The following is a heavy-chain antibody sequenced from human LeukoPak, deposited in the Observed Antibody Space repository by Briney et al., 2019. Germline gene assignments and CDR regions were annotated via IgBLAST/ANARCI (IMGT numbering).Heavy chain of an antibody. CDR2: INHSGST. D-gene: IGHD2-15*01. CDR3: ARGETYCSGGSCYENWFDP. J-gene: IGHJ5*02. Sequence: ASETLSLTCAVYGGSFSGYYWSWIRQPPGKGLEWIGEINHSGSTNYNPSLKSRVTISVDTSKNQFSLKLSSVTAADTAVYYCARGETYCSGGSCYENWFDPWGQGTLVTVSS. V-gene: IGHV4-34*01. CDR1: GGSFSGYY.